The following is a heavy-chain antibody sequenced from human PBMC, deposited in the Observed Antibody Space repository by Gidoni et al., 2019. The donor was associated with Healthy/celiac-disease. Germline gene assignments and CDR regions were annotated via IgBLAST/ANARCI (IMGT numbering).Heavy chain of an antibody. J-gene: IGHJ6*02. CDR1: GGSISSYY. Sequence: QVQLQESGPGLVKPSETLSLTCTVSGGSISSYYWSWIRQPPGTGLEWIGRIYTSGSTNDHPSLKSRVTMSVDTSKNQFSLKLSFVTAADTAVYYCAREVYYYDSSASYGMDVWGQGTTVTVSS. D-gene: IGHD3-22*01. V-gene: IGHV4-4*07. CDR3: AREVYYYDSSASYGMDV. CDR2: IYTSGST.